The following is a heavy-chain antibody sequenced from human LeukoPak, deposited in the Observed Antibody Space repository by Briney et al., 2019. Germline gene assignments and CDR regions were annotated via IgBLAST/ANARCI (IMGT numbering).Heavy chain of an antibody. CDR1: GFTFSSYA. D-gene: IGHD6-19*01. Sequence: QAGGSLRLSCAASGFTFSSYAMSWVRQAPGKGLEWVSTVSGNGGTTYYADSVKGRFTISRDNSKNTLFLQMNSLRAEGTAVFYCAKDLRGAVAGTDHFDYWGQGTLVTVSS. CDR2: VSGNGGTT. V-gene: IGHV3-23*01. CDR3: AKDLRGAVAGTDHFDY. J-gene: IGHJ4*02.